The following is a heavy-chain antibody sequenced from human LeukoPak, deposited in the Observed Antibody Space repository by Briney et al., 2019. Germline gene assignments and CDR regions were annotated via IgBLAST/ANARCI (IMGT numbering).Heavy chain of an antibody. Sequence: GESLKISCKGSGYSFTSYWIAWVRQMPGKGLEWMGIIYPGDSETIYSPSFQGQVTISADNSITTAYLQWSSLKASDTAMYYCARKAVYYYGMDVWGQGTAVTVSS. CDR2: IYPGDSET. D-gene: IGHD6-19*01. V-gene: IGHV5-51*01. J-gene: IGHJ6*02. CDR1: GYSFTSYW. CDR3: ARKAVYYYGMDV.